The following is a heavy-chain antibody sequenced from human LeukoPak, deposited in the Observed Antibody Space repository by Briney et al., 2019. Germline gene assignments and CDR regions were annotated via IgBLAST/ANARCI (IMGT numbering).Heavy chain of an antibody. J-gene: IGHJ4*02. Sequence: GSSVKVSCKASGGTFSSYAISWVRQAPGQGLEWVGGIIPIFGTANYAQKFQGRVTITADESTSTAYMELSSLRSEDTAVYYCTSSSTKGGYFDYWGQGTLVTVSS. D-gene: IGHD2-2*01. CDR2: IIPIFGTA. CDR1: GGTFSSYA. CDR3: TSSSTKGGYFDY. V-gene: IGHV1-69*01.